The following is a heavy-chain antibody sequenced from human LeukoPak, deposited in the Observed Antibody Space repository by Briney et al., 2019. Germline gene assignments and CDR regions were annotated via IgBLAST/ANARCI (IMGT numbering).Heavy chain of an antibody. CDR1: GGAVNSGSYY. D-gene: IGHD6-13*01. J-gene: IGHJ4*02. CDR2: ISYSGST. V-gene: IGHV4-61*01. CDR3: ARGWSSSWTGYYFDY. Sequence: SEILSLTCSVSGGAVNSGSYYWTWIRQPPGKGLEWIGYISYSGSTIYNPSLKSRVTISVDTSKNQFSLRLGSVTAAETAVYYCARGWSSSWTGYYFDYWGQGALLTVSS.